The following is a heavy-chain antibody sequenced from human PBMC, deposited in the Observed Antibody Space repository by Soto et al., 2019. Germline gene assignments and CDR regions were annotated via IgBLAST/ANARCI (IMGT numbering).Heavy chain of an antibody. J-gene: IGHJ6*01. CDR2: ITPLFATP. CDR1: GDTFNSFT. CDR3: ATLTTLQIVEYGTLMYSGMDV. Sequence: QVQLVQSRPEVKKPGSSVRVSCKASGDTFNSFTISWVRQAPGQGLEWMGGITPLFATPTYAQKFQGRVTISADKSTNTTYMELSSLTSEDTAVYFCATLTTLQIVEYGTLMYSGMDVWGLGTTVTV. V-gene: IGHV1-69*06. D-gene: IGHD4-17*01.